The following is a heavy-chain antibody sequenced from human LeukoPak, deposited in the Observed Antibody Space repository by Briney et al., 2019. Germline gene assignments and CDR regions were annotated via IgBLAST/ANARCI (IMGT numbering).Heavy chain of an antibody. J-gene: IGHJ4*02. CDR2: ITTYNGNT. V-gene: IGHV1-18*01. D-gene: IGHD4-17*01. CDR1: GYTVPTYT. Sequence: SEKVSCKASGYTVPTYTISWVRPAPGQRLGWLGWITTYNGNTNYAQKLQGRVTMTTDTSTSTAYMDLRGLRSDDTAVYYCARGYDYGDYVGDFDYWGQGTLVTVSS. CDR3: ARGYDYGDYVGDFDY.